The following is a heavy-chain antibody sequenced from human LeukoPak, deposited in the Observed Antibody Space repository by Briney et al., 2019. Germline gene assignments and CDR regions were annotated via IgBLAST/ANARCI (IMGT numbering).Heavy chain of an antibody. CDR1: GDSVSSNSAT. D-gene: IGHD6-19*01. J-gene: IGHJ4*02. Sequence: SQTLSLTCAISGDSVSSNSATWNWIRQSPSRGLEWLGRTYYRSKWFYDYVVSVKSRITINPDTSKNQFSLQLNSVTPEDTAVYYCARDTVAGNYFDYWAQGTLVTVSS. V-gene: IGHV6-1*01. CDR3: ARDTVAGNYFDY. CDR2: TYYRSKWFY.